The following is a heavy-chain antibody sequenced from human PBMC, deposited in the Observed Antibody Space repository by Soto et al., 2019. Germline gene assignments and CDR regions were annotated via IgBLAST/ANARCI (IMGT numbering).Heavy chain of an antibody. CDR1: GFTLGNYW. J-gene: IGHJ4*01. CDR3: ARDVGGILDY. CDR2: ARQDGVDK. V-gene: IGHV3-7*03. Sequence: GGSLRLSCTASGFTLGNYWMDWVRQAPGKGLEWVANARQDGVDKGHADSVKDRFTIIRENARNSVFLQMNSLRAEDTAVYFCARDVGGILDYWGHGTLVTVSS.